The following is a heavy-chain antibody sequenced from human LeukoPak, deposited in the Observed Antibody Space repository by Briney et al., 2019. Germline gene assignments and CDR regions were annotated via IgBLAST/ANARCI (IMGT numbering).Heavy chain of an antibody. Sequence: GASVKVSCKASGYTFTGYYMHWVRQAPGQGLEWMGWINPNSGGTNYAQKFQGRVTMTRDTSISTAYMELSRLRSDDTAVYYCAREIIGAGYAFDIWGQGTMVTVSS. J-gene: IGHJ3*02. D-gene: IGHD3-16*01. V-gene: IGHV1-2*02. CDR3: AREIIGAGYAFDI. CDR2: INPNSGGT. CDR1: GYTFTGYY.